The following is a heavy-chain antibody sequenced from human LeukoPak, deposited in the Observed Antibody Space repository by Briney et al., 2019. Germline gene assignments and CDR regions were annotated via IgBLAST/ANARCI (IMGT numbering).Heavy chain of an antibody. D-gene: IGHD3-22*01. CDR3: ATRGYHYDSSGYS. V-gene: IGHV3-73*01. CDR1: GFTFSVSA. CDR2: IRSKANSYAT. Sequence: PGGSLRLSCAASGFTFSVSAMHWVRQASGKGLEWVGRIRSKANSYATTYAASVRGRFTISRDDSKNTAYLQMNSLKTEDTAVYYCATRGYHYDSSGYSWGQGTMVTVSS. J-gene: IGHJ3*01.